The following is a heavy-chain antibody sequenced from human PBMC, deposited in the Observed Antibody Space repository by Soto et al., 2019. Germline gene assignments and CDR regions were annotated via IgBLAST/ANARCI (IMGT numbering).Heavy chain of an antibody. CDR2: INPSSSHI. CDR3: ARGYCAGGGFYVRRDAIDV. Sequence: EVQLVESGGGLVMPGGSLRLSCAASGFTFSTYHMNWVRQAPGKGLEWVSSINPSSSHIYYADSVRGRFTISRDNSKNSIDLQITSLRTGDAAVYYCARGYCAGGGFYVRRDAIDVWGQGTMVTVSS. J-gene: IGHJ3*01. D-gene: IGHD2-8*02. CDR1: GFTFSTYH. V-gene: IGHV3-21*01.